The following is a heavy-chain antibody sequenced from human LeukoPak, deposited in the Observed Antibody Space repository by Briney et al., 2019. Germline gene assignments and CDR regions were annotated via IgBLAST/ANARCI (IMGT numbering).Heavy chain of an antibody. CDR3: ARGTLYSGWSYYFDY. CDR2: IYYSGST. J-gene: IGHJ4*02. D-gene: IGHD6-19*01. Sequence: TSETLSLTCTVSGGSISSSSYYWGWIRQPPGKGLEWIGSIYYSGSTYYNPSLKSRVTISVDMSKNHFSLRLSSVTAADTAMYYCARGTLYSGWSYYFDYWGQGSQVTVSS. CDR1: GGSISSSSYY. V-gene: IGHV4-39*07.